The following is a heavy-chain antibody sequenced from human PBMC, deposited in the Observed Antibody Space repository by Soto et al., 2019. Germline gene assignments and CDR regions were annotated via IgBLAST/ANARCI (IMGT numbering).Heavy chain of an antibody. D-gene: IGHD4-17*01. CDR2: IYYSGST. Sequence: AETLYLTSTVSGGFLSSFYWSRIREPPGRGLEWIAYIYYSGSTNYNPSLKSRVTISVDTSKNQFSLKLSSVTAADTAVYYCARRYGRTFDYWGQGTLDPVSS. CDR3: ARRYGRTFDY. V-gene: IGHV4-59*08. CDR1: GGFLSSFY. J-gene: IGHJ4*02.